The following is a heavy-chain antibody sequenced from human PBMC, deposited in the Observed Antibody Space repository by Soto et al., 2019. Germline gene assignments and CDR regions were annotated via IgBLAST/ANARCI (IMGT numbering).Heavy chain of an antibody. CDR3: AKEPHSSGWHYFAY. J-gene: IGHJ4*02. CDR1: GLTFSSYA. D-gene: IGHD6-19*01. V-gene: IGHV3-23*01. CDR2: VSGSGDNT. Sequence: GGSLRLSCAASGLTFSSYAMSWVRQAPGKGREWVSTVSGSGDNTYYADSVKGRFTISRDNSENTLYLQMISLRAEDMAIYYCAKEPHSSGWHYFAYSGQGSLDTVSS.